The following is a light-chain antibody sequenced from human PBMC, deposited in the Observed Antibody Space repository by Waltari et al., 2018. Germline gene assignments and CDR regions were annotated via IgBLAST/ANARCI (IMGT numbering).Light chain of an antibody. J-gene: IGLJ1*01. Sequence: QSALTQPASVSGSPGQSITISCSGTTSDVGIYIFLSRYQQHPGKAPKRVIYEVTNRPSGISNRFSGSKSGNTASLTISGLQAEDEADYYCSSYTSSGTRIFGTGTKVTVL. CDR3: SSYTSSGTRI. CDR2: EVT. CDR1: TSDVGIYIF. V-gene: IGLV2-14*01.